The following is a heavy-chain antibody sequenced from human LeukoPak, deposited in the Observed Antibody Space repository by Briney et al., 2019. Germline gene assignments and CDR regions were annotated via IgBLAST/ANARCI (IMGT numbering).Heavy chain of an antibody. CDR1: GYTFTSYG. Sequence: ASVKVSCKASGYTFTSYGISWVRQAPGQGLGWMGWISAYNGNTNYAQKLQGRVTMTTDPSTSTAYMDLRSLRSDDTAVYYCARNFDYYDSSGYYPRWYFDLWGRGTLVTVSS. CDR3: ARNFDYYDSSGYYPRWYFDL. D-gene: IGHD3-22*01. J-gene: IGHJ2*01. V-gene: IGHV1-18*01. CDR2: ISAYNGNT.